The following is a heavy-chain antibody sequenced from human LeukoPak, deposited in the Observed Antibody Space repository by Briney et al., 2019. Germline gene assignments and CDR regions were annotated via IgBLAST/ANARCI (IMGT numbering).Heavy chain of an antibody. CDR1: GGSISSSSYY. V-gene: IGHV4-39*01. CDR3: ARPKRDGYNRGYYFDY. CDR2: IYYSGST. Sequence: SETLSLTCTVSGGSISSSSYYWGWIRQPPGKGLEWIGSIYYSGSTYYNPSLKSRVTISVDTSKNQFSLKLSSVTAADTAVYYCARPKRDGYNRGYYFDYWGQGTLVTVSS. J-gene: IGHJ4*02. D-gene: IGHD5-24*01.